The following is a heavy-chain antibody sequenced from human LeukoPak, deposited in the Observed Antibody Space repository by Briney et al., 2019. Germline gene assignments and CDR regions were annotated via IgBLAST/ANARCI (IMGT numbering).Heavy chain of an antibody. CDR2: INPNSGGT. CDR1: GYTFTGYY. D-gene: IGHD3-3*01. Sequence: ASVKVSCKASGYTFTGYYMHWVRQAPGQGLEWMGWINPNSGGTNYAQKFQGRVTMTRDTSISTAYMELSRLRSDDTAVYYCARDAGRYDFWSGYYRLGAFDIWGQGTMVTVSS. CDR3: ARDAGRYDFWSGYYRLGAFDI. J-gene: IGHJ3*02. V-gene: IGHV1-2*02.